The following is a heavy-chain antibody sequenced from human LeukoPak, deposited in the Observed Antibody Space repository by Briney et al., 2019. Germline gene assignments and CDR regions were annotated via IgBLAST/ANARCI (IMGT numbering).Heavy chain of an antibody. CDR1: GYTFTGHY. J-gene: IGHJ4*02. CDR3: ARPSTGSYPLTFDY. CDR2: INPNSGGT. Sequence: GASVKVSCKASGYTFTGHYMHWVRQAPGQGLEWMGWINPNSGGTNYAQKFQGRVTMTRDTSISTAYMELSRLRSDDTAVYYCARPSTGSYPLTFDYWGQGTLVTVSS. D-gene: IGHD1-26*01. V-gene: IGHV1-2*02.